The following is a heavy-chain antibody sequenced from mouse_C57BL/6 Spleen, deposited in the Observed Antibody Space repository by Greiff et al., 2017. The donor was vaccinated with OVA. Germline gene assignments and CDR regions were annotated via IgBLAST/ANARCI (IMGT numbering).Heavy chain of an antibody. V-gene: IGHV1-64*01. CDR2: IHPNSGST. D-gene: IGHD1-1*01. J-gene: IGHJ4*01. Sequence: QVHVKQPGAELVKPGASVKLSCKASGYTFTSYWMHWVKQRPGQGLEWIGMIHPNSGSTNYNEKFKSKATLTVDKSSSTAYMQLSSLTSEDSAVYYCAVNYYGKDYAMDYWGQGTSVTVSS. CDR3: AVNYYGKDYAMDY. CDR1: GYTFTSYW.